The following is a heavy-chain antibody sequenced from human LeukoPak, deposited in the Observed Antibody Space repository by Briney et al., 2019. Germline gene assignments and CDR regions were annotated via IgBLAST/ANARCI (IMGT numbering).Heavy chain of an antibody. Sequence: GGSLRLSCTASGFTFSNYWIHWVRQPPGKGLVWVSRIDNDGGGTIYADSVRGRFTISRDNAKNTLYLQMNSLGAEDTAVYYCARGGYNHAFDIWGQGTVVTVSS. V-gene: IGHV3-74*01. CDR2: IDNDGGGT. CDR3: ARGGYNHAFDI. D-gene: IGHD5-24*01. J-gene: IGHJ3*02. CDR1: GFTFSNYW.